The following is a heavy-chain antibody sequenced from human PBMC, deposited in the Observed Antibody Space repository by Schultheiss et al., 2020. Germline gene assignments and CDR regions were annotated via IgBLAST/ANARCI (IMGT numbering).Heavy chain of an antibody. CDR2: ISGSGGST. V-gene: IGHV3-23*01. J-gene: IGHJ4*02. D-gene: IGHD1-26*01. Sequence: GGSLRLSCTPSGLAYSTSWMSWVRQAPGKGLEWVSAISGSGGSTYYADSVKGRFTISRDNSKNTLYLQMHSLRVEDTAIYYCARVSVKWDLSGTGSLDYWGQGTLVTVAS. CDR1: GLAYSTSW. CDR3: ARVSVKWDLSGTGSLDY.